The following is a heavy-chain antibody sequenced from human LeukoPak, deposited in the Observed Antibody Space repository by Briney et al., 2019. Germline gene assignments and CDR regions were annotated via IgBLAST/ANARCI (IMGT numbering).Heavy chain of an antibody. Sequence: PSQTLSLTCTVSGGSISSGGYFWNWIRQLPGKGLEWIGYIYSSGSTYNPSLKSRVIISLDTSKNRFSLKLNSVTAADTAVYYCARGGRKTAMVTTWGQGTLVTVSS. CDR3: ARGGRKTAMVTT. CDR1: GGSISSGGYF. CDR2: IYSSGST. D-gene: IGHD5-18*01. J-gene: IGHJ5*02. V-gene: IGHV4-31*03.